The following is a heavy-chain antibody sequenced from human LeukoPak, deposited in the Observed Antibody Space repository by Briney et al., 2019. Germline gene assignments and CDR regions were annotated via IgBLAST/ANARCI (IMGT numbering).Heavy chain of an antibody. CDR1: GFTFSDYY. D-gene: IGHD5-24*01. CDR3: ARDSEMRWLQSAFDI. J-gene: IGHJ3*02. Sequence: GGSLRLSCAASGFTFSDYYMSWIRQAPGKGLEWVSYMSSSGSTIYYADSVKGRFTISRDNAKNSLYLQMNSLRAEDTAVYYCARDSEMRWLQSAFDIWGQGTMVTVTS. CDR2: MSSSGSTI. V-gene: IGHV3-11*04.